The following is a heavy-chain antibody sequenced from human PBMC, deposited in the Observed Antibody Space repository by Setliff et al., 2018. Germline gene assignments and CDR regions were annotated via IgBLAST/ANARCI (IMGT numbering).Heavy chain of an antibody. V-gene: IGHV4-34*09. CDR3: ARDPLTTNRRRAFDI. D-gene: IGHD4-17*01. Sequence: SETLSLTCTVSGGSFSGYYWSWIRQPPGKGLEWIGSIYHSGSTYYNPSLKSRVTISVDTSKNQFSLKLSSVTAADTAVYYCARDPLTTNRRRAFDIWGQGTMVTVSS. CDR2: IYHSGST. J-gene: IGHJ3*02. CDR1: GGSFSGYY.